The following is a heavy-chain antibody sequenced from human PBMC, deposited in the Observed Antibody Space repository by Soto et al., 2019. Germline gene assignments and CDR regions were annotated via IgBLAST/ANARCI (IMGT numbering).Heavy chain of an antibody. J-gene: IGHJ5*02. Sequence: QVQLVESGGGVVQPGRSLRLSCAASGFTFSSYAMHWVRQAPGKGLEWVGVISYDGSNKYYADSVKGRFTISRDNSKNTLYLQMNSLRAEDAAVYYCAGGRSGYNWFDPWGQGTLVTVSS. D-gene: IGHD1-26*01. CDR1: GFTFSSYA. CDR2: ISYDGSNK. V-gene: IGHV3-30-3*01. CDR3: AGGRSGYNWFDP.